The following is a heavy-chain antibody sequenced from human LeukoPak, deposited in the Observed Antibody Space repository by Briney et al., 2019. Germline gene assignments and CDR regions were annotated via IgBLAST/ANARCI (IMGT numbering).Heavy chain of an antibody. Sequence: GGSLRLSCAASGFTFSSYGMHWVRQAPGKGLEWVAVISYDGSNKYYADSVKGRFTISRDNSKNTLYLQMNSLRAEDTAVYYCARDPFHTYYYDSSGPGWDQGTLVTVSP. CDR2: ISYDGSNK. J-gene: IGHJ4*02. CDR3: ARDPFHTYYYDSSGPG. D-gene: IGHD3-22*01. CDR1: GFTFSSYG. V-gene: IGHV3-30*19.